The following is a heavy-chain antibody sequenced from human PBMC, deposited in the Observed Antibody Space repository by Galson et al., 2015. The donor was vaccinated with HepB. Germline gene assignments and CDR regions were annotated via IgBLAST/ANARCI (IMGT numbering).Heavy chain of an antibody. CDR1: GFTISNNY. J-gene: IGHJ4*02. CDR3: ARGLRSYNSGSN. V-gene: IGHV3-66*01. Sequence: SLRLSCAVSGFTISNNYMSWVRQAPGKGLEWVSVVYSGGETYYADSVKGRFTISRDNSKNTLYLQMSRLRVEVTAVYYCARGLRSYNSGSNWGQGTLVTVSS. CDR2: VYSGGET. D-gene: IGHD6-19*01.